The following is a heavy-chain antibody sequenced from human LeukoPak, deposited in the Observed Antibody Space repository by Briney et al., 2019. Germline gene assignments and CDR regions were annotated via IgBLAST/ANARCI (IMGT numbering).Heavy chain of an antibody. V-gene: IGHV3-48*03. CDR2: ISSSGSTI. J-gene: IGHJ4*02. CDR1: GFTFSSYE. Sequence: GGSLRLSCAASGFTFSSYEMNWVRQAPGKGLEWVSYISSSGSTIYYADSVKGRFTISRDNSKNTLYLQMNSLRAEDTAVYYCARDRKNGEMATIGLDYWGQGTLVTVSS. D-gene: IGHD5-24*01. CDR3: ARDRKNGEMATIGLDY.